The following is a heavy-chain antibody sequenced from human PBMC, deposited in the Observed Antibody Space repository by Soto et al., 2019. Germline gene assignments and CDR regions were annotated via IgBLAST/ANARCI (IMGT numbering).Heavy chain of an antibody. CDR2: IIPIFGTA. J-gene: IGHJ4*02. CDR1: GGTFSSYA. D-gene: IGHD3-22*01. Sequence: ASVKVSCKASGGTFSSYAISWVRQAPGQGLEWMGGIIPIFGTANYAQKFQGRVTITADKSTSTAYMELSSLRSEDTAVYYCARDPLDLYYYDSSGYYPPQVNFDYWGQGTLVTVSS. V-gene: IGHV1-69*06. CDR3: ARDPLDLYYYDSSGYYPPQVNFDY.